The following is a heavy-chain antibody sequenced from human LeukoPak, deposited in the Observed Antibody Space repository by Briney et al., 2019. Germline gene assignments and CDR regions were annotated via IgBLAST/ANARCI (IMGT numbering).Heavy chain of an antibody. D-gene: IGHD3-3*01. CDR3: ARSPGFLEWLLPQEYYFDY. CDR2: IYHSGST. J-gene: IGHJ4*02. V-gene: IGHV4-30-2*01. CDR1: GGSISSGGYS. Sequence: PSQTLSLTCAVSGGSISSGGYSWSWIRQPPGKGLEWIGYIYHSGSTYYNLSLKSRVTISVDRSKNQFSLKLSSVTAADTAVYYCARSPGFLEWLLPQEYYFDYWGQGTLVTVSS.